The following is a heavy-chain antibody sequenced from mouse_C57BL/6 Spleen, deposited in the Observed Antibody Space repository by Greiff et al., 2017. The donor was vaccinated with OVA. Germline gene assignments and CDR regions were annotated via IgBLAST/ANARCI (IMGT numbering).Heavy chain of an antibody. V-gene: IGHV1-50*01. J-gene: IGHJ2*01. CDR1: GYTFTSYW. CDR2: IDPSDSYT. D-gene: IGHD1-1*01. CDR3: ARSFTTVDFDY. Sequence: QVQLQQPGAELVKPGASVKLSCKASGYTFTSYWMQWVKQRPGQGLEWIGEIDPSDSYTNYNQKFKGKATLTVDTSSSTAYMQLSSLTSEDSAVYYCARSFTTVDFDYWGQGTTLTVSS.